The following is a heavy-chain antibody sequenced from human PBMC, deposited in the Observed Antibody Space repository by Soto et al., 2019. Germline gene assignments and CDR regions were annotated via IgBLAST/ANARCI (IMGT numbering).Heavy chain of an antibody. CDR1: GYTFTGYY. CDR2: INPNSGGT. CDR3: ARDLWGAVAGGSFDI. D-gene: IGHD6-19*01. V-gene: IGHV1-2*02. Sequence: ASVKVSFKASGYTFTGYYMHWLRQAPGQGLEWMGWINPNSGGTNYAQKFQGRVTMTRDTSISTAYMELSRLRSDDTAVYYCARDLWGAVAGGSFDIWGQGTMVTVSS. J-gene: IGHJ3*02.